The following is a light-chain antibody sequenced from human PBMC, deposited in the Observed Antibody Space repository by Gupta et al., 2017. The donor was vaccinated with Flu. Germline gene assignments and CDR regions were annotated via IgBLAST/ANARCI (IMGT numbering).Light chain of an antibody. V-gene: IGKV2-28*01. J-gene: IGKJ5*01. Sequence: DIVMTQSPLSLPVTPEEPASISCRSSQSLLHSNGYNYLDWYLQKPGQSPQLLIYLGSNRASGVPDRFSGSGSGTDFTLKISRVEAEDVGVYYCMQALQTPPTFGQGTRLEIK. CDR3: MQALQTPPT. CDR2: LGS. CDR1: QSLLHSNGYNY.